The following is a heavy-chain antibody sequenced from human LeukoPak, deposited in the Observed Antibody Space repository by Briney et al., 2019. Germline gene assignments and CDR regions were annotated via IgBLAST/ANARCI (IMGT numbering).Heavy chain of an antibody. CDR1: GFIFTNYA. CDR2: ISGSGGNT. D-gene: IGHD3-22*01. Sequence: GGSLRLSCAASGFIFTNYAMSWVRQAPGKGLEWVSAISGSGGNTYYADSVKGRFTISRDNSMNTLYLQMNSLRAEDTAVYYCAKQFYVFLSGCDYWGQGTLVTVSS. V-gene: IGHV3-23*01. CDR3: AKQFYVFLSGCDY. J-gene: IGHJ4*02.